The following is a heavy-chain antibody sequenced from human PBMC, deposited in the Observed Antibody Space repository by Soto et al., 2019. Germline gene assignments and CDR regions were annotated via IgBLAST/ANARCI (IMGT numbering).Heavy chain of an antibody. V-gene: IGHV3-23*01. D-gene: IGHD3-10*01. CDR2: ISGNGDST. CDR1: GFTFSGCA. CDR3: ASRFGELDYFHY. Sequence: GGSLRLSCAASGFTFSGCAMAWVRQIPGKGLEWVSSISGNGDSTYYADSVKGRFTISRDNSKNTLYLQMNSLRAEDTAVYYCASRFGELDYFHYWGPGTLVTVSS. J-gene: IGHJ4*02.